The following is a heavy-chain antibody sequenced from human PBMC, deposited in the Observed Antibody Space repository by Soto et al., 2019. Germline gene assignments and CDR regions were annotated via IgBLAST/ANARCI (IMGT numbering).Heavy chain of an antibody. CDR1: GDSISSPKW. D-gene: IGHD6-19*01. V-gene: IGHV4-4*02. Sequence: QVQLQESGPGLVKPSGTLSLTCAVSGDSISSPKWWTWLRQPPGKGLELIGDLLHSGTTNYNPSIKSRVTSVVGKPQNQSSQQLAAVTAEDTAFYDCADSSGWYRHDVWGQGTSVTVSS. CDR3: ADSSGWYRHDV. CDR2: LLHSGTT. J-gene: IGHJ3*01.